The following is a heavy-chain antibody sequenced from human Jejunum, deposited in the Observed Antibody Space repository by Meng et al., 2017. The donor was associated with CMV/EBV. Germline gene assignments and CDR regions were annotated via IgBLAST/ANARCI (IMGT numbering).Heavy chain of an antibody. V-gene: IGHV3-21*01. J-gene: IGHJ3*01. CDR2: MNKDGTYI. CDR3: TRTPAPVTGAFDF. D-gene: IGHD4-17*01. CDR1: GLTFSTSG. Sequence: SGLTFSTSGMNWVRQAPGKGLEWVSGMNKDGTYIVYADSVKGRFIVSRDNARDSLYLQMSSLRVEDTALYYCTRTPAPVTGAFDFWGQGTMVTVSS.